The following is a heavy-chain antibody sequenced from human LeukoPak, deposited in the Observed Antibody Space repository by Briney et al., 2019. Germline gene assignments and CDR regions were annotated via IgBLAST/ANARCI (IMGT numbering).Heavy chain of an antibody. CDR1: GGSISSYY. V-gene: IGHV4-59*01. CDR3: ASSGTVLNWFDP. CDR2: IYYSGST. D-gene: IGHD4-17*01. Sequence: SETLSLTCTVSGGSISSYYWSWIRQPPGKGLEWIGYIYYSGSTNYNPSLKSRVTISVDTSKNQFSLKLSSVTAADTAVYYCASSGTVLNWFDPWGQGTLVTVSS. J-gene: IGHJ5*02.